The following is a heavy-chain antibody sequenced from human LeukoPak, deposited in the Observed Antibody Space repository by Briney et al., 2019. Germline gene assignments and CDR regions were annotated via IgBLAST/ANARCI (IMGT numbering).Heavy chain of an antibody. V-gene: IGHV3-30*04. CDR2: ISYDGSNK. Sequence: PGGSLRLSCAASGFTFSNYAMHWVRQAPGKGLEWVAIISYDGSNKYYADSVKGRFTISRDNSKNTLYLQMNSLRAEDTAVYYCAKEGPDIVVVVAATLDYWGQGTLVTVSS. J-gene: IGHJ4*02. D-gene: IGHD2-15*01. CDR3: AKEGPDIVVVVAATLDY. CDR1: GFTFSNYA.